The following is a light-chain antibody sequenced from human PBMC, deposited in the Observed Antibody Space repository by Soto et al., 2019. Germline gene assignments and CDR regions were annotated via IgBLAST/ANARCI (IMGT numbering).Light chain of an antibody. Sequence: QSALTQPASVSGSPGQSITISCTGTSSDVGGYNYVSWFQQHPGKAPNLMIYDVYRRPSGVSYRFSGPKSGNTASLTISGLQAEDEADYYCSSYTTSSTVVFGGGTKLTVL. V-gene: IGLV2-14*01. CDR3: SSYTTSSTVV. CDR2: DVY. CDR1: SSDVGGYNY. J-gene: IGLJ2*01.